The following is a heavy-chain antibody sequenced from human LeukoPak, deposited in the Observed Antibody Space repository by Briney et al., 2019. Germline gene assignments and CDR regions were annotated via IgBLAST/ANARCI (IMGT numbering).Heavy chain of an antibody. CDR1: GFTFSDYA. V-gene: IGHV3-49*04. CDR2: IRSKAYGGTT. J-gene: IGHJ4*02. CDR3: TRTYSSGWYYFDY. D-gene: IGHD6-19*01. Sequence: GGSLRLSCTASGFTFSDYAMSWVRQAPGKGLEWVGFIRSKAYGGTTEYAASVKGRFTISRDDSKSIAYLQMNSLKTEDTAVYYCTRTYSSGWYYFDYWGQGTLVTVSS.